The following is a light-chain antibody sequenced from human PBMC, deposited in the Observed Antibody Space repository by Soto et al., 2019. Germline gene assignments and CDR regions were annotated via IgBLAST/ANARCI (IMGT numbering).Light chain of an antibody. CDR2: TVP. Sequence: DIQMTQSPSSLSASLGDRVNITCRASQDISTYLNWYQQKPGKAPNLLIYTVPNLETGVPSRFSGSGSGTVFTLTISALQPEDIATYYCQQYNSLPYTFGQGTRLEIE. CDR1: QDISTY. CDR3: QQYNSLPYT. J-gene: IGKJ2*01. V-gene: IGKV1-33*01.